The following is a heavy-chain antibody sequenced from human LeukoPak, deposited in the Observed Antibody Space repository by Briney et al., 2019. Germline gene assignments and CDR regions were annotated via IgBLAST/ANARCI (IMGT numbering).Heavy chain of an antibody. J-gene: IGHJ4*02. D-gene: IGHD6-6*01. Sequence: ASVKVSCKASGYTFTNYYMHWVRQAPGQGLEWMGVINPSGGSTNSAQKFQGRLTMTGDTSTSTVYMELSSLRSEDTAVYYCARDREYSSSAGSIDYWGQGTLVTVSS. CDR1: GYTFTNYY. CDR2: INPSGGST. CDR3: ARDREYSSSAGSIDY. V-gene: IGHV1-46*01.